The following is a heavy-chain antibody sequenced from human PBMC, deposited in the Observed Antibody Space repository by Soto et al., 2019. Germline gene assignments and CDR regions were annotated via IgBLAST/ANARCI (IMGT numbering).Heavy chain of an antibody. CDR2: IYYSGST. J-gene: IGHJ6*03. CDR3: ARHSSHCSSTSCRHFETGPPSTDYYYMDV. Sequence: SETLSLTCTVSGGSISSYYWSWIRQPPGKGLEWIGYIYYSGSTNYNPSLKSRVTISVDTSKNQFSLKLGSVAAADTAVYYCARHSSHCSSTSCRHFETGPPSTDYYYMDVWGKGTTVTVSS. V-gene: IGHV4-59*08. D-gene: IGHD2-2*01. CDR1: GGSISSYY.